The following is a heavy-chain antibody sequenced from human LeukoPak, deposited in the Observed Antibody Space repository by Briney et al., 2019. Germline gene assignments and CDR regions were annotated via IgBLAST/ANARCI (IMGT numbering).Heavy chain of an antibody. V-gene: IGHV5-51*03. CDR1: GYSFTSYW. CDR2: IYPGDSDT. D-gene: IGHD5-24*01. J-gene: IGHJ3*02. Sequence: KPGESLKISCKGSGYSFTSYWIGWVRQMPGKGLEWMGIIYPGDSDTRYSPSFQGQVTISADKSINTAYLQWSSLKAPDTAMHYCARLRRDGYNYYSFDIWGQGTMVTVSS. CDR3: ARLRRDGYNYYSFDI.